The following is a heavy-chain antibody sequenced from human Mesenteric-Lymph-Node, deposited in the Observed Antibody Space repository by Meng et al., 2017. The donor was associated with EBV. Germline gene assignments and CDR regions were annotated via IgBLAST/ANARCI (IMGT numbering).Heavy chain of an antibody. CDR3: ARQGNYYGSGTHAHFDY. CDR2: IVAVFGTT. V-gene: IGHV1-69*01. D-gene: IGHD3-10*01. J-gene: IGHJ4*02. CDR1: GGTFRSHA. Sequence: VEVVESGAGVKKPGASLKASCKPSGGTFRSHAISWGRKAPGKGLEWMGGIVAVFGTTHYAQKFQGRVTITADESTSTVYMELSSLRSEDTAVYYCARQGNYYGSGTHAHFDYWGQGALVTVSS.